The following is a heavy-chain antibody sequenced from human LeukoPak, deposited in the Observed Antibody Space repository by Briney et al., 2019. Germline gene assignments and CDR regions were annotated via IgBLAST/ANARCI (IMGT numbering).Heavy chain of an antibody. CDR2: ISGSGGST. Sequence: GGSLRLSCAASGFTFSSYAMSWVRQAPGKGLEWVSAISGSGGSTYYADSVKGRFTISRDNSKNTLYLQMNSLRAEDTAVYYCAKDLSPYMVGAMGSDYWGQGTLVTVSS. CDR1: GFTFSSYA. D-gene: IGHD1-26*01. V-gene: IGHV3-23*01. J-gene: IGHJ4*02. CDR3: AKDLSPYMVGAMGSDY.